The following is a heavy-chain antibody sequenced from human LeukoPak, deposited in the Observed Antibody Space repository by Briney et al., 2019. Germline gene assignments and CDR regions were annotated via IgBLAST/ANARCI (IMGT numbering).Heavy chain of an antibody. D-gene: IGHD6-13*01. CDR3: ARGGFAAAGRIDY. Sequence: SETLSLTCTVSGGSISSYYWSWIRQPPGKGLEWIGYIYYSGSTNYNPSLKSRVTISVDTSKNQFSLKLSSVTAADTAVYYCARGGFAAAGRIDYWGQGTPVTVSS. V-gene: IGHV4-59*01. CDR1: GGSISSYY. CDR2: IYYSGST. J-gene: IGHJ4*02.